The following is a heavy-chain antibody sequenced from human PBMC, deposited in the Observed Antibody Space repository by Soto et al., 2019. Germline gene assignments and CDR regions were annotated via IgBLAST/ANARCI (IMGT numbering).Heavy chain of an antibody. CDR2: INHSGST. D-gene: IGHD2-15*01. J-gene: IGHJ4*02. Sequence: SETLSLTCAVYGGSFSGYYWSWIRQPPGKGLEWIGEINHSGSTNYNPSLKSRVTISVDTSKNQFSLKLSSVTAADTAVYYCASTAVAATPFDYWGQGTLVTVSS. CDR3: ASTAVAATPFDY. CDR1: GGSFSGYY. V-gene: IGHV4-34*01.